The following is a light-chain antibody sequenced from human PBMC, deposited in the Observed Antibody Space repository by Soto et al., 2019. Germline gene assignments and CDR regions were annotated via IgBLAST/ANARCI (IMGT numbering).Light chain of an antibody. CDR1: SSDVGGYNY. Sequence: QSALTQPASVSGSPGQSITISCTRTSSDVGGYNYVSWYQQHPGKAPKFMIYEVSNRPSGVSNRFSGSKSGNTASLPISGLQAEDEADYYCSSYTSSSTPWVFGGGTKVTVL. CDR3: SSYTSSSTPWV. V-gene: IGLV2-14*01. CDR2: EVS. J-gene: IGLJ3*02.